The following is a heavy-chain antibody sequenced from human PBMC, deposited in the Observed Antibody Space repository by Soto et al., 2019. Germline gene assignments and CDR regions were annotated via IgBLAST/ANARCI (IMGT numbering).Heavy chain of an antibody. V-gene: IGHV4-39*07. Sequence: ETLSLTCTVSAGSISSGTYYWGWIRRPPGKGLEWVGSISYSGSTYYNPSLKSRVTISVDTSKNQFSLKLSSVTAADTAVYYCARNPSESYYYDSSGYGDAFDIWGQGTMVTVSS. D-gene: IGHD3-22*01. J-gene: IGHJ3*02. CDR1: AGSISSGTYY. CDR3: ARNPSESYYYDSSGYGDAFDI. CDR2: ISYSGST.